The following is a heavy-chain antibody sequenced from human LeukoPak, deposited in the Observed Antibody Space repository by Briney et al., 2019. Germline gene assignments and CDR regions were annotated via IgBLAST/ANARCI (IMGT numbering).Heavy chain of an antibody. V-gene: IGHV3-66*01. CDR3: ALGLVTDY. D-gene: IGHD3-9*01. CDR1: GFTVSSNF. CDR2: IYSGGST. J-gene: IGHJ4*02. Sequence: GGSLRLSCAASGFTVSSNFMSWVRQAPGKGLEWVSVIYSGGSTYYADSVKGRFTISRDNSKNTLYLQVNSLRVEDTAVYYCALGLVTDYWGQGTLVTVSS.